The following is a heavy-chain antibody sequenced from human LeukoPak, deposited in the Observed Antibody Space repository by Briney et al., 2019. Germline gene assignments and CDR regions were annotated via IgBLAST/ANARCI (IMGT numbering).Heavy chain of an antibody. D-gene: IGHD3-22*01. CDR3: ARTYYYDSSGYYYY. J-gene: IGHJ4*02. CDR2: IIPIFGTA. CDR1: GGTFSSYA. V-gene: IGHV1-69*01. Sequence: SVKVSCKASGGTFSSYAISWVRQAPGQGLEWMGGIIPIFGTANYAQKFQGRVTITADESTSTAYMELRSLRSDDTAVYYCARTYYYDSSGYYYYWGQGTLVTVSS.